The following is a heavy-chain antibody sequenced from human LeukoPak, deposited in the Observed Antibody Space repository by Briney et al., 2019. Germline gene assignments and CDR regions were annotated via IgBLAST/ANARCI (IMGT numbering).Heavy chain of an antibody. CDR3: ARDLPSDYYDSSGYSYFDY. Sequence: GASVTVSFKASGYTFTSYGISWVRQAPGQGGEGMGWISAYNGNTNYAQKLQGRVTMTTDTSTSTAYMELRSLRSDDTAVYYCARDLPSDYYDSSGYSYFDYWGQGTLVTVSS. D-gene: IGHD3-22*01. CDR2: ISAYNGNT. V-gene: IGHV1-18*01. CDR1: GYTFTSYG. J-gene: IGHJ4*02.